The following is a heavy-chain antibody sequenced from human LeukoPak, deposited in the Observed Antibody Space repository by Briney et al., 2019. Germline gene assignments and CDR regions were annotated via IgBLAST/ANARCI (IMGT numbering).Heavy chain of an antibody. D-gene: IGHD1-26*01. V-gene: IGHV1-24*01. J-gene: IGHJ4*02. CDR3: ASVDGGGELPDY. CDR1: GYTLTELS. Sequence: ASVTVSRKVSGYTLTELSLHLLRQAPGKGLEWVGGFDPEDGETIYEQKFQGRVTMTEDTSTDTAYMELSSLRSEDTAVYYCASVDGGGELPDYWGQGTLVTVSS. CDR2: FDPEDGET.